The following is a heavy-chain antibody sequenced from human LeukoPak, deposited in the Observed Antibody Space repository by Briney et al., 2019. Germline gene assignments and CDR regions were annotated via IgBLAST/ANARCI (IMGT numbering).Heavy chain of an antibody. CDR1: GYSISSGYY. D-gene: IGHD1-26*01. Sequence: PSETLSLTCAVSGYSISSGYYWGWIRQPPGKGLEWIGSINHSGTTHYNPSLKSRVTISVDTSKNQFSLKLSSVTAADTAIYYCARVLGGSSPFDYWGQGTLVTVSS. CDR3: ARVLGGSSPFDY. J-gene: IGHJ4*02. CDR2: INHSGTT. V-gene: IGHV4-38-2*01.